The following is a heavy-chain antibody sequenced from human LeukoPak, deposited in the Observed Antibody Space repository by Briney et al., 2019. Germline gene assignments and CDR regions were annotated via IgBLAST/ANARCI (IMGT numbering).Heavy chain of an antibody. D-gene: IGHD4-11*01. V-gene: IGHV3-13*01. J-gene: IGHJ4*02. CDR3: VRAQRMTTAAPYEFDY. CDR1: GFTFSNYD. Sequence: PGGSLRLSCAASGFTFSNYDMHWVRQATGKGLEWVSGIGTAGDIYYPGSVKGRFTISRENAKNSLYLQMNSLRAEDTAVYYCVRAQRMTTAAPYEFDYWGQGTLVTVSS. CDR2: IGTAGDI.